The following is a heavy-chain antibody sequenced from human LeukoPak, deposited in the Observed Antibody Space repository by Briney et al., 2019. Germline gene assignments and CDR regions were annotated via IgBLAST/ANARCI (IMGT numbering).Heavy chain of an antibody. CDR3: ARMVGGTHVDY. J-gene: IGHJ4*02. V-gene: IGHV4-39*02. D-gene: IGHD1-26*01. CDR1: GGSISSSGYL. Sequence: SETLSLTCSVSGGSISSSGYLWGWIRQPPGKGLEWIGTVYYSGSTYHNPSLKSRVTISVDTSKNHFSLNLNSVTVEDTAVYYCARMVGGTHVDYWGQGTLVTVSS. CDR2: VYYSGST.